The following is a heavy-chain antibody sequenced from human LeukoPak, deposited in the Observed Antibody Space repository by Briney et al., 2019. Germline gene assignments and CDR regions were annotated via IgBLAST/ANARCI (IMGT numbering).Heavy chain of an antibody. CDR3: ARGYCSGGTCYLVENWFDP. V-gene: IGHV1-2*06. CDR2: INPNSGDT. CDR1: GYAFTVYY. J-gene: IGHJ5*02. Sequence: ASVKVSCKASGYAFTVYYMYWVRQAPGQGLEWMGRINPNSGDTDYAQNFQGRVTMTRDTSISTAYMELTNLRSDDTAVYYCARGYCSGGTCYLVENWFDPWGQGTLVTVSS. D-gene: IGHD2-15*01.